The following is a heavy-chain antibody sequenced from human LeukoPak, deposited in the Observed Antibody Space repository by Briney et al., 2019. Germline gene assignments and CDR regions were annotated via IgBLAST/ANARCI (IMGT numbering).Heavy chain of an antibody. CDR3: AREVQVGATNYFDY. CDR1: GFTFRKYW. Sequence: GGSLRLACAASGFTFRKYWMSWVRQAPGKGLEWVSVIYSGGSTYYADSVKGRFTISRDNSKNTLYLQMNSLRAEDTAVYYCAREVQVGATNYFDYWGQGTLVTVSS. V-gene: IGHV3-53*01. J-gene: IGHJ4*02. D-gene: IGHD1-26*01. CDR2: IYSGGST.